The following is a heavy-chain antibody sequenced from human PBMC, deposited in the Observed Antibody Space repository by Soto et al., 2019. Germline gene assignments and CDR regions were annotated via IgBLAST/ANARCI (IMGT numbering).Heavy chain of an antibody. J-gene: IGHJ4*01. Sequence: DSGPTLVNPTETLTLTCTVSGFSLSNPRMGVSWIRQPPGKALEWLAHIFSNDDKSYSTSLKSRVTISKDTSKSQVVLTMTNMDPVDTATDHCARVYDSSGYEEWGHATLVTVFS. CDR3: ARVYDSSGYEE. CDR2: IFSNDDK. D-gene: IGHD3-22*01. V-gene: IGHV2-26*01. CDR1: GFSLSNPRMG.